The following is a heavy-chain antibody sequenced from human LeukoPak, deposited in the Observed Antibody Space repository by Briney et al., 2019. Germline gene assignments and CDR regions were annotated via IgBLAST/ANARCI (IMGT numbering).Heavy chain of an antibody. CDR3: AHRDTTRYNSSWYY. J-gene: IGHJ4*02. D-gene: IGHD6-13*01. Sequence: SGPTLVKLTQTLTLTCTLSGFSLSTSGVGVGWIRQPPGKALEWLALIYWDDDKRYSPSLKSRLTITKDNSKNQVVLTTTNMDPVDTATYYCAHRDTTRYNSSWYYWGQGTLVTVSS. CDR1: GFSLSTSGVG. CDR2: IYWDDDK. V-gene: IGHV2-5*02.